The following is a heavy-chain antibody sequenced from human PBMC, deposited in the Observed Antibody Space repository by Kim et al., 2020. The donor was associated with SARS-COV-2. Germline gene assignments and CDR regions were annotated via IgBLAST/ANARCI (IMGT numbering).Heavy chain of an antibody. CDR3: ARGLTYGYCSSTSCRRGVTFDY. D-gene: IGHD2-2*01. J-gene: IGHJ4*02. Sequence: ASVKVSCKASGYTFTSYDINWVRQATGLGLEWMGWMNPNSGNTGYAQKFQGRVTMTRNTSISTAYMELSSLRSEDTAVYYCARGLTYGYCSSTSCRRGVTFDYWGQGTLVTVSS. V-gene: IGHV1-8*01. CDR1: GYTFTSYD. CDR2: MNPNSGNT.